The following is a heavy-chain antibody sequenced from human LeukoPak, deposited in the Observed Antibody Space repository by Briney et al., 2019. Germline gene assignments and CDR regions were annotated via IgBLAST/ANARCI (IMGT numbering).Heavy chain of an antibody. Sequence: SETLSLTCTVSGYSISSGYYWSWIRQPPGKGLEWIGEINHSGSTNYNPSLKSRVTISVDTSKNQFSLKLSSVTAVDTAVYYCARHGPRYYDYVWGSYRLSWFDPWGQGTLVTVSS. CDR3: ARHGPRYYDYVWGSYRLSWFDP. V-gene: IGHV4-38-2*02. D-gene: IGHD3-16*02. J-gene: IGHJ5*02. CDR1: GYSISSGYY. CDR2: INHSGST.